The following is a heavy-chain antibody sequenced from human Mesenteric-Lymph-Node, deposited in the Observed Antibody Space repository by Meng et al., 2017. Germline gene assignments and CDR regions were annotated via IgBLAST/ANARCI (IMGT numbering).Heavy chain of an antibody. Sequence: GESLKISCAASGFTFSSYAMSWVRQAPGKGLEWVSAISGSGGSTYYADSVKGRFTISRDNSKNTLYLQMNSLRAEDTAVYYCAKDRYYYGSGSRDYWGQGTLVTVSS. CDR2: ISGSGGST. D-gene: IGHD3-10*01. CDR1: GFTFSSYA. J-gene: IGHJ4*02. CDR3: AKDRYYYGSGSRDY. V-gene: IGHV3-23*01.